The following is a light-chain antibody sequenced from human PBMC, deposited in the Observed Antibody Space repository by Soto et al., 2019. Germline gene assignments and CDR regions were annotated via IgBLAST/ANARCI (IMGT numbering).Light chain of an antibody. CDR1: RSNIGSNT. CDR3: AAWDDSLNGHVV. Sequence: QLVLTQPPSASGTPGQRVTISCSGSRSNIGSNTVNWYQQLPGTAPKLLIYSNNQRPSGVPDRFSGSKSGTSASLAISGLQSEDEAEYYCAAWDDSLNGHVVFGGGTKLTVL. J-gene: IGLJ2*01. V-gene: IGLV1-44*01. CDR2: SNN.